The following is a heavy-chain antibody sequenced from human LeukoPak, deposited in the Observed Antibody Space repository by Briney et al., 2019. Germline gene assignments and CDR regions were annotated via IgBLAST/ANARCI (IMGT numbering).Heavy chain of an antibody. CDR1: GFTFSSYS. V-gene: IGHV3-48*01. D-gene: IGHD1-26*01. CDR3: ARVEWELHGRLPETYYFDY. Sequence: GGSLRLSCAASGFTFSSYSMNWVRQAPGKGLEWISCISTSSSAIYYADSVKGRFTISRDNAKNSLYLQMNSLRAEDTAVYYCARVEWELHGRLPETYYFDYWGQGTLVTVSS. J-gene: IGHJ4*02. CDR2: ISTSSSAI.